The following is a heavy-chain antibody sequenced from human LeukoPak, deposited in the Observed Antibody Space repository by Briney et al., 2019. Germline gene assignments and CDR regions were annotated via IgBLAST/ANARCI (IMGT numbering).Heavy chain of an antibody. Sequence: HSGRSLRLSCSASGFTFDDYAVSWFRQAPGKGLEWVGFIRSKAFGGTPEYAASVRGRFTISRDDSKSIAYLQMNSLKTEDTAVYYCTRNTVNVHFDYWSQGTLVTVSS. V-gene: IGHV3-49*03. CDR3: TRNTVNVHFDY. D-gene: IGHD4-17*01. CDR2: IRSKAFGGTP. J-gene: IGHJ4*02. CDR1: GFTFDDYA.